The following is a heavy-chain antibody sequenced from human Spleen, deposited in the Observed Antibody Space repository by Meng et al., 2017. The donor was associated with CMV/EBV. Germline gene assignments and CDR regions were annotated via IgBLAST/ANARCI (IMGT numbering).Heavy chain of an antibody. CDR2: IYPGDSDT. CDR1: GYSFTSYW. Sequence: GESLKISCKGSGYSFTSYWIGWVRQMPGKGLEWMGIIYPGDSDTRYSPSFQGQVTISADKSISTAYLQWSSLKASDTAMYYCARPNTVHRIAAAGNWFDPWGQGTLVTVSS. V-gene: IGHV5-51*01. CDR3: ARPNTVHRIAAAGNWFDP. D-gene: IGHD6-13*01. J-gene: IGHJ5*02.